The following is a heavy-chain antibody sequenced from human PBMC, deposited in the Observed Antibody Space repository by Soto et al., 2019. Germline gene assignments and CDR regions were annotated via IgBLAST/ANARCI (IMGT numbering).Heavy chain of an antibody. Sequence: QVQLVQSGPEVKKPGSSVRISCRSGGDTFSSYTVSWVRQTPGQGLEWMGRIIPVLGVTNYSRKFKGRMTLTADKSKTTAHMELSSLKSEDTGRYYCARRRYCGVDCNTQYYYGMDVWGQGTSVIVSS. CDR1: GDTFSSYT. V-gene: IGHV1-69*02. CDR2: IIPVLGVT. CDR3: ARRRYCGVDCNTQYYYGMDV. D-gene: IGHD2-21*02. J-gene: IGHJ6*02.